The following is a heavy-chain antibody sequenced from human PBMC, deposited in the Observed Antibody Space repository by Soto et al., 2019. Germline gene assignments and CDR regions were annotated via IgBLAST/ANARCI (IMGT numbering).Heavy chain of an antibody. CDR2: IYHSGST. CDR3: ARDWGTRFHQLDS. J-gene: IGHJ4*02. Sequence: SETLSLTCAVSGYSISTGVNWAWIRQPPGKGLEWIGSIYHSGSTYYNLSLKSRVTISSDASKNQISLKLSSVTAADTALYYCARDWGTRFHQLDSWGEGTPATVSS. CDR1: GYSISTGVN. V-gene: IGHV4-38-2*02. D-gene: IGHD2-2*01.